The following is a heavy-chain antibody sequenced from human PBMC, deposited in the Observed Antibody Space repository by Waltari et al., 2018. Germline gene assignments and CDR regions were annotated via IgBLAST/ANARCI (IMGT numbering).Heavy chain of an antibody. CDR2: ISSSSSSI. CDR1: GFTFSSYN. Sequence: ELQLVESGGGLVKPGGSLRLSCAASGFTFSSYNMNWVRQAPGKGLEWVSCISSSSSSIYYADSVKGRFTISRDNAKNSLYLQMNSLRAEDTAVYYCARGLRITSDWGQGTLVTVSS. J-gene: IGHJ4*02. V-gene: IGHV3-21*01. CDR3: ARGLRITSD. D-gene: IGHD3-10*01.